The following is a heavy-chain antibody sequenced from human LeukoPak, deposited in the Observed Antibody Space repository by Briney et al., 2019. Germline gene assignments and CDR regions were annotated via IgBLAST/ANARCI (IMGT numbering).Heavy chain of an antibody. CDR2: ISATGAST. Sequence: GGSLRLSFEGSGFIFSKYAINWVRQAPGKGLEWVSAISATGASTYYIDSVKGRFTISRDNSNNTLYLQMNSLRAEDTARYYCAKDLWHLVRMIDHWGQGILVIAST. J-gene: IGHJ4*02. D-gene: IGHD6-6*01. V-gene: IGHV3-23*01. CDR1: GFIFSKYA. CDR3: AKDLWHLVRMIDH.